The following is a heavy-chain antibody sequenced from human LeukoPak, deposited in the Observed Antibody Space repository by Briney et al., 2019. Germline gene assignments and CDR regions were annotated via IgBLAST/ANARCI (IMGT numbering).Heavy chain of an antibody. D-gene: IGHD3-22*01. V-gene: IGHV4-59*01. Sequence: SETLSLTCTVSGGSISSYYWSWIRQHPGKGLEWIGYIYYSGSTNYNPSLKSRVTISVDTSKNQFSLKLSSVTAADTAVYYCARDTLLGSEYYYYMDVWGKGTTVTVSS. CDR1: GGSISSYY. CDR2: IYYSGST. J-gene: IGHJ6*03. CDR3: ARDTLLGSEYYYYMDV.